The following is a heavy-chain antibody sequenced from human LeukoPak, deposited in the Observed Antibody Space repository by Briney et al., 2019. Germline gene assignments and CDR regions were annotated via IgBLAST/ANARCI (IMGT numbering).Heavy chain of an antibody. CDR1: GGSISSHC. J-gene: IGHJ4*02. Sequence: PSETLSLTCSVSGGSISSHCWGWIRRPPGKGLGWLGCIKYSGSTHYNPSLESRVTISVDTSKNQFSLKLSSVTAADTAVYYCARVRGLGVISPYFDYWGQGILVTVSS. CDR3: ARVRGLGVISPYFDY. D-gene: IGHD3-16*02. CDR2: IKYSGST. V-gene: IGHV4-59*08.